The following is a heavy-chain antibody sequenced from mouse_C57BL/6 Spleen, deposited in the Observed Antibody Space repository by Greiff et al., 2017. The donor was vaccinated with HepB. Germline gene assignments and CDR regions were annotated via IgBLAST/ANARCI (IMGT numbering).Heavy chain of an antibody. D-gene: IGHD2-5*01. CDR2: IDPSDSET. J-gene: IGHJ4*01. Sequence: QVQLQQPGAELVRPGSSVKLSCKASGYTFTSYWMHWVKQRPIQGLEWIGNIDPSDSETHYNQKFKDKATLTVDKSSSTAYMQLSSLTSEDSAVYYCARGYSNPYYYAMDYWGQGTSVTVSS. CDR3: ARGYSNPYYYAMDY. CDR1: GYTFTSYW. V-gene: IGHV1-52*01.